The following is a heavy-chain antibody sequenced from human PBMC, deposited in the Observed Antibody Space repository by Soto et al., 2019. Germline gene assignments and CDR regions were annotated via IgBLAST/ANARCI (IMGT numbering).Heavy chain of an antibody. CDR3: AKENNSGGWYSLDY. CDR2: ISYDGSNK. CDR1: GFTFSSYG. J-gene: IGHJ4*02. V-gene: IGHV3-30*18. D-gene: IGHD6-19*01. Sequence: LRLSCAASGFTFSSYGMHWVRQAPGKGLEWVAVISYDGSNKYYADSVKGRFTISRDNSKNTLYLQMNSLRAEDTAVYYCAKENNSGGWYSLDYWGQGTLVTVSS.